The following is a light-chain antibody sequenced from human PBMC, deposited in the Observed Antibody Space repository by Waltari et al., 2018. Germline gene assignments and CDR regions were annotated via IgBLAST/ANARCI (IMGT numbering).Light chain of an antibody. CDR2: VNSDGSH. V-gene: IGLV4-69*02. J-gene: IGLJ3*02. Sequence: QLVLTQSPSASASLGASVNLTCTLSSGHSNNAIAWHQQQPEKGPRYLMRVNSDGSHNKGDGLPERFSGSSSGAGRYHTISSLQSEDEADYYCQTWGTGIGVFGGGTKLTVL. CDR3: QTWGTGIGV. CDR1: SGHSNNA.